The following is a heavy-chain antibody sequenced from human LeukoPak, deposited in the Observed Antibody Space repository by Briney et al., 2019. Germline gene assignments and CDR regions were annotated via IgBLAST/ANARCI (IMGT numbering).Heavy chain of an antibody. V-gene: IGHV4-39*01. Sequence: SQTLSLTCAVSGDSISSSNCYWGWIRQPPGKGLEWIGSIYFSGGTYYNASLKSRVTISVDTSKNQFSLKLSSVTAADTAVYYCARGAPTVTTYSNWFDPWGQGTLVTVSS. CDR3: ARGAPTVTTYSNWFDP. D-gene: IGHD4-17*01. CDR1: GDSISSSNCY. J-gene: IGHJ5*02. CDR2: IYFSGGT.